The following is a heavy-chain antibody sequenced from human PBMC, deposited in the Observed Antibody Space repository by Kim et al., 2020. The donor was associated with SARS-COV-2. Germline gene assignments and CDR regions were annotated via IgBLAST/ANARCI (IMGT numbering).Heavy chain of an antibody. V-gene: IGHV4-34*01. CDR3: SRGKYYDVWSGYRWFDP. CDR1: GGSFSGYY. J-gene: IGHJ5*02. Sequence: SETLSLTCAVYGGSFSGYYWSWIRQPPGKGLEWIGEINHSENTNYNPSLTSRVTISVDASKNQFSLKLSSVTAADTAVYYCSRGKYYDVWSGYRWFDPWGQGTLVTVSS. D-gene: IGHD3-3*01. CDR2: INHSENT.